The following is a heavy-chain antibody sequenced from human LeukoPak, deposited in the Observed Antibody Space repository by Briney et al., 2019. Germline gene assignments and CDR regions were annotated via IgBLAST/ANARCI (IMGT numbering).Heavy chain of an antibody. V-gene: IGHV1-69*13. CDR3: ARVPWSGTYYFDY. CDR2: IIPIFGTA. D-gene: IGHD1-1*01. CDR1: GGTFSSYA. J-gene: IGHJ4*02. Sequence: SVKVSCKASGGTFSSYAISWVRQAPGQGLEWMGGIIPIFGTANYAQKFQGRVTITADESTSTAYMELSSLRSEDTAVYYCARVPWSGTYYFDYWGQGTLVAVSS.